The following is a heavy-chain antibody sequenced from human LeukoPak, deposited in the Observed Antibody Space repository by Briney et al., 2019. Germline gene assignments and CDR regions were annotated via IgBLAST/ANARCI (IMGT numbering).Heavy chain of an antibody. Sequence: SQTLSLTCPVSSGSISSGVYCWSWIRQHPGKGLEWIGYIYYSGSTYYNPSLKSRVTISVDTSKNQFSLKLSSVTAADTAVYYCARGVRWLQLSYFDYWGQGTLVTVSS. D-gene: IGHD5-24*01. J-gene: IGHJ4*02. CDR3: ARGVRWLQLSYFDY. CDR2: IYYSGST. CDR1: SGSISSGVYC. V-gene: IGHV4-31*03.